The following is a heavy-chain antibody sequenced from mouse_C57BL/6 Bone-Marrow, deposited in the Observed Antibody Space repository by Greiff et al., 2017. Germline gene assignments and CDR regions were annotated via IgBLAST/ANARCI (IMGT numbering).Heavy chain of an antibody. Sequence: QVQLQQPGAELVRPGSSVKLSCKASGYTFTSYWMHWVKQRPIQGLEWIGNIDPSDSETHYNQKFKDKATLTVDKSSSTAYMQRSSLTSEDSAVYYCARSGRAMDYWGQGTSVTVSS. D-gene: IGHD3-1*01. V-gene: IGHV1-52*01. CDR3: ARSGRAMDY. CDR2: IDPSDSET. J-gene: IGHJ4*01. CDR1: GYTFTSYW.